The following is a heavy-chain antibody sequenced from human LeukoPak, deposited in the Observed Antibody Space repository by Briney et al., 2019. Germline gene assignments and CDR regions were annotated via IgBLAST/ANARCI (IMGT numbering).Heavy chain of an antibody. CDR2: ISYDGGNI. CDR3: ARDPPFTSGWSQNFFDY. CDR1: GFSFEDFA. V-gene: IGHV3-30*04. J-gene: IGHJ4*02. D-gene: IGHD6-19*01. Sequence: GRSLRLSCEPSGFSFEDFAMHWVRQAPCKGLDWVALISYDGGNIYYTDSVKGRFTISRDNSKNMLYLQMHSLRPEDTSVYYCARDPPFTSGWSQNFFDYWGQGTLVTVSS.